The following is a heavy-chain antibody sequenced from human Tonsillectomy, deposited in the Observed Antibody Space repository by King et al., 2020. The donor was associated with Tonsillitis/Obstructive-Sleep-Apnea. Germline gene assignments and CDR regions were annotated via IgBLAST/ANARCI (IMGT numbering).Heavy chain of an antibody. D-gene: IGHD3-10*01. CDR2: INHSGRT. CDR1: CGTFRYYY. V-gene: IGHV4-34*01. Sequence: VQLQQWGAGLLKPSENLSLTCACYCGTFRYYYWSWIRQPPGKGLGGIGAINHSGRTKYNPSLKSLVTLSVDTSKNQFSLKLTSVTAADTAVYNCARSASGGDYFDCWGLGTLVTVSS. J-gene: IGHJ4*02. CDR3: ARSASGGDYFDC.